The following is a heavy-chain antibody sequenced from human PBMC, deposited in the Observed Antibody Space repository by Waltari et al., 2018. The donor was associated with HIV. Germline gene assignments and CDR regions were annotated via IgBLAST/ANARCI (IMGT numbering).Heavy chain of an antibody. V-gene: IGHV3-30*02. D-gene: IGHD2-15*01. CDR2: IRYDGNTK. CDR1: GFSFRIHG. CDR3: AKELRSGYSYYYYGMDV. J-gene: IGHJ6*02. Sequence: QGQLVESGGGVVQPGGSLRLSCAASGFSFRIHGMPWVRQAPGKGLEWVTFIRYDGNTKYYADSVKGRFTISRDNSKNTLYLQMSSLRAEDTAVYYCAKELRSGYSYYYYGMDVWGQGTTVTVSS.